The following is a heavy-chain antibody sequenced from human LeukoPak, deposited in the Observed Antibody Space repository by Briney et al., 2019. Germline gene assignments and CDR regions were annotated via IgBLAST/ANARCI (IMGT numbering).Heavy chain of an antibody. CDR3: ARDRWQAVAGTDYYYYYMDV. Sequence: ASVKVSCKASGYTFTSYDINWVRQATGQGLEWMGWMNPNSGNTGYAQKFQGRVTMTRNTSISTAYMELSSLRSEDTAVHYCARDRWQAVAGTDYYYYYMDVWGKGTTVTVSS. CDR2: MNPNSGNT. J-gene: IGHJ6*03. V-gene: IGHV1-8*01. CDR1: GYTFTSYD. D-gene: IGHD6-19*01.